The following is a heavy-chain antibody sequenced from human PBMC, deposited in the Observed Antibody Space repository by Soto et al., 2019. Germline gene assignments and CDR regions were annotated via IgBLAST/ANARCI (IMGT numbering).Heavy chain of an antibody. CDR1: GYSFTSYW. V-gene: IGHV5-51*01. J-gene: IGHJ6*02. D-gene: IGHD2-15*01. Sequence: GESLKISCKGSGYSFTSYWICCVRQMPGKGLEWMGIIYPGDSDTRYSPSFQGQVTISADKSISTAYLQWSSLKASDTAMYYCARLPPRVASGMDVRGQGTTVTVSS. CDR2: IYPGDSDT. CDR3: ARLPPRVASGMDV.